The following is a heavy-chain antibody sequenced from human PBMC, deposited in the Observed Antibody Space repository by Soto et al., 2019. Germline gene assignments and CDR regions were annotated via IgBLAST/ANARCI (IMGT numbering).Heavy chain of an antibody. D-gene: IGHD2-15*01. CDR2: IYWDDDK. J-gene: IGHJ4*02. V-gene: IGHV2-5*02. Sequence: QITLKESGPTLVKPTQTLTLTCTFSGFSLSTSGVGVGWIRQPPGKALEWLTFIYWDDDKRNSPFLKSRLTSXXXTXXNQVVLTMPTMDPVDTATYYCAHLVVAGITYYFASWGQGTLVTVSS. CDR1: GFSLSTSGVG. CDR3: AHLVVAGITYYFAS.